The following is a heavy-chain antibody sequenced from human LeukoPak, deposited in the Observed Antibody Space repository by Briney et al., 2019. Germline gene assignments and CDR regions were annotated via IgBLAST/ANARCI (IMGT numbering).Heavy chain of an antibody. CDR1: GFTFDDYA. CDR2: ISWNSGSI. V-gene: IGHV3-9*01. J-gene: IGHJ4*02. CDR3: AKFDY. Sequence: GGPLRLSCAASGFTFDDYAMHWVRQAPGKGLEWVSGISWNSGSIGYADSVKGRFTISRDNARNSLYLQMNSLRAEDTALYYCAKFDYWGQGTLATVSS.